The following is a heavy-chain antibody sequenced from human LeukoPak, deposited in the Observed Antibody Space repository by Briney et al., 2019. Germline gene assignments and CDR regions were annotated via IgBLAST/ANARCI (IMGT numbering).Heavy chain of an antibody. CDR1: GFTFSDYY. Sequence: GGSLRLSCAASGFTFSDYYMSWIRQAPGKGLEWLSYSSSSSTDTDYADSVKGRFTISRDNAKNSLFLQMSSLRAEDTAVYYCARGRSQDYWGQGTLVTVSS. V-gene: IGHV3-11*05. CDR2: SSSSSTDT. J-gene: IGHJ4*02. CDR3: ARGRSQDY.